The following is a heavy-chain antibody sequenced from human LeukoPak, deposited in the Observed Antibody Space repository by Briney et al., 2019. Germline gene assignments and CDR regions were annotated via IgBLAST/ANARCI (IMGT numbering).Heavy chain of an antibody. V-gene: IGHV4-61*02. J-gene: IGHJ4*02. D-gene: IGHD3-22*01. CDR1: GGSISSGSYY. CDR2: IYTSGST. Sequence: MTSETLSLTYTVSGGSISSGSYYWSWIRQPAGKGLEWIGRIYTSGSTYYNPSLKSRVTISVDTSKNQFSLKLSSVTAADTAVYYCASGYYYDSSGYLDWGQGTLVTVSS. CDR3: ASGYYYDSSGYLD.